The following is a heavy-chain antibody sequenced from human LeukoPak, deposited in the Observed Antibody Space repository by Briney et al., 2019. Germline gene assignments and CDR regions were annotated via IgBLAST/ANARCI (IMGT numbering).Heavy chain of an antibody. CDR1: GGSFSGYY. D-gene: IGHD3-3*01. Sequence: SETLSLTCAVYGGSFSGYYWSWIRQPPGKGLEWIGEINHSGSTNYNPSLKSRVTISVDTSKNQFSLKLSPVTAADTAVYYCARVTGLRFLPPSRGPAGRYSDYWGQGTLVTVSS. CDR2: INHSGST. J-gene: IGHJ4*02. CDR3: ARVTGLRFLPPSRGPAGRYSDY. V-gene: IGHV4-34*01.